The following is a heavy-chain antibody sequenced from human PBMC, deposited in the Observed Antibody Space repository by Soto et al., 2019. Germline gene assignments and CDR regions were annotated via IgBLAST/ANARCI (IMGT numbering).Heavy chain of an antibody. V-gene: IGHV3-15*07. CDR2: IKSKTDGGTT. Sequence: GGSLRLSCAASGFTFCNAWMNWVRQAPGKGLEWVGRIKSKTDGGTTDYAAPVKGRFTISRDDSKNTLYLQMNSLKTEDTAVYYCTTGPEGIRWVGKGYYYYGMDVWGQGTTVTVSS. CDR3: TTGPEGIRWVGKGYYYYGMDV. CDR1: GFTFCNAW. J-gene: IGHJ6*02. D-gene: IGHD4-17*01.